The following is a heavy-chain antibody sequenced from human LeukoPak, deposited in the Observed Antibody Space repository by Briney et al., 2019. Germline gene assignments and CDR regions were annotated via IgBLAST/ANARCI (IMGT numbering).Heavy chain of an antibody. D-gene: IGHD6-19*01. J-gene: IGHJ2*01. CDR1: GGSISSYY. V-gene: IGHV4-59*01. CDR3: ARWGAGSRHFDL. CDR2: ISYSGST. Sequence: SETLSLTCTVSGGSISSYYWNWIRQPPEKGLEWIGYISYSGSTNYNPSLNSRITISVDTSKNQSSLNLNSVTAGDTAVYYCARWGAGSRHFDLWGRGTLVTVSS.